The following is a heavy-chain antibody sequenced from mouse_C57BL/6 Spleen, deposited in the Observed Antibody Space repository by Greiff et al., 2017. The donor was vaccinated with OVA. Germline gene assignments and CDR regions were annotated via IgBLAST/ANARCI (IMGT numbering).Heavy chain of an antibody. J-gene: IGHJ4*01. CDR3: ARGYYYGSSYDAMDD. D-gene: IGHD1-1*01. V-gene: IGHV5-4*03. CDR2: ISDGGSYT. CDR1: GFTFSSYA. Sequence: EVKLVESGGGLVKPGGSLKLSCAASGFTFSSYAMSWVRQTPEKRLEWVATISDGGSYTYYPDNVKGRFTISRDNAKNNLYLQMSHLKSEDTAMYYCARGYYYGSSYDAMDDWGQGTSVTVSS.